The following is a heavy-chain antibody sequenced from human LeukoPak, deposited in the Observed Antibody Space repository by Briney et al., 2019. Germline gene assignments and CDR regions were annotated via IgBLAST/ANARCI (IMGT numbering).Heavy chain of an antibody. J-gene: IGHJ4*02. CDR3: VRGRDTAMGS. CDR1: GGSISSGSYY. CDR2: IYTSGST. Sequence: SETLSLTCTVSGGSISSGSYYWSWIRQPAGKGLEWIGRIYTSGSTNYNPSLKSRVTISVDTSKNQFSLKLSSVTAADTAVYYCVRGRDTAMGSWGQGTLVTVSS. V-gene: IGHV4-61*02. D-gene: IGHD5-18*01.